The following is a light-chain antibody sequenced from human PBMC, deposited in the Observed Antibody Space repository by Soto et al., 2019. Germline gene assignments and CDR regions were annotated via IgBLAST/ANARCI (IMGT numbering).Light chain of an antibody. CDR1: QSISSY. CDR3: QQFNGYPIT. J-gene: IGKJ5*01. CDR2: AAS. V-gene: IGKV1-9*01. Sequence: DIQMTQSPSSLSASVGDRVTITFRASQSISSYLNWYQQKPGKAPKLLISAASTLQSGVPSRCSGSGSGKEFTLAISSLQPEDFATYYCQQFNGYPITFGQGTRLEIK.